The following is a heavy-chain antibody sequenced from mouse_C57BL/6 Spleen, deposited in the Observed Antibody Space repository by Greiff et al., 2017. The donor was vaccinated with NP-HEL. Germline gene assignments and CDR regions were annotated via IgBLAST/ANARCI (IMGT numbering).Heavy chain of an antibody. Sequence: EVMLVESGGGLVKPGGSLKLSCAASGFTFSDYGMHWVRQAPEKGLEWVAYISSGSSTIYYADTVKGRFTISRDNAKNTLFMQMTSLRSEDTARYYCAKGGSSGAAMDYGGQGTSVTVSS. D-gene: IGHD3-1*01. J-gene: IGHJ4*01. CDR1: GFTFSDYG. CDR3: AKGGSSGAAMDY. V-gene: IGHV5-17*01. CDR2: ISSGSSTI.